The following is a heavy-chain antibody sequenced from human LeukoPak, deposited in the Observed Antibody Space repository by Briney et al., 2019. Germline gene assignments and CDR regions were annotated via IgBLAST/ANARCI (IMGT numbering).Heavy chain of an antibody. V-gene: IGHV3-21*01. CDR3: VRGWFDF. Sequence: WGSLRLSCATSGFTFSSYAISWVRQAPRQGLDWVSSISSGSGYIRYAGSVNGRFTISTVNADNSVFLQMSSPGADDNALYYYVRGWFDFWGQGTPVTVSS. CDR2: ISSGSGYI. CDR1: GFTFSSYA. J-gene: IGHJ5*01.